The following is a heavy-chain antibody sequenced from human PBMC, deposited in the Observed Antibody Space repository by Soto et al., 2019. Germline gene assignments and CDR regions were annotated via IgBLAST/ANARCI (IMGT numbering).Heavy chain of an antibody. CDR2: IKSKTDGGTT. D-gene: IGHD3-22*01. J-gene: IGHJ4*02. Sequence: EVQLLESGGDLIQPGGSLRLSCAASGFTFSNAWMSWVRQAPGKGLEWVGRIKSKTDGGTTDYAAPVKGRFTISRDDSKNTLYLQMNSLKTEDTAVYYCTTRITMIVVGLFDYWGQGTLVTVSS. CDR3: TTRITMIVVGLFDY. CDR1: GFTFSNAW. V-gene: IGHV3-15*01.